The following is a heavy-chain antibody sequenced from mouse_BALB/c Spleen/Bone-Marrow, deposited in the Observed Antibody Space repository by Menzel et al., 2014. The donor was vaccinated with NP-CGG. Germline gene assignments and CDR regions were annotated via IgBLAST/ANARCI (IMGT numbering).Heavy chain of an antibody. CDR3: TRFGSTYDWYFDV. Sequence: VQLQQSGTVLARPGASVKMSCKASGYSFTIYWMHWEKQRPGQGLEWIGAIYPGNSDTSYNQKFKGKAKLTAVTSASTAYMELSSLTNEDSAVYYCTRFGSTYDWYFDVWGAGTTVTVSS. CDR2: IYPGNSDT. J-gene: IGHJ1*01. D-gene: IGHD1-1*01. V-gene: IGHV1-5*01. CDR1: GYSFTIYW.